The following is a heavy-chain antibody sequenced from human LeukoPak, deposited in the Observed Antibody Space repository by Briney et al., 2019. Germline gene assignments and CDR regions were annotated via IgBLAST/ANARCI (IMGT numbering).Heavy chain of an antibody. Sequence: GGSLRLTCAASGFAFSGYAMSWVRHAPGKGLEWVSAISGSGGSTYYADSVKGRFTISRDNSKNTLYLQVNSLRAEDTAVYYCAKGPLAYCGGDCYSSADYWGQGTLVTVSS. J-gene: IGHJ4*02. CDR2: ISGSGGST. CDR1: GFAFSGYA. D-gene: IGHD2-21*02. V-gene: IGHV3-23*01. CDR3: AKGPLAYCGGDCYSSADY.